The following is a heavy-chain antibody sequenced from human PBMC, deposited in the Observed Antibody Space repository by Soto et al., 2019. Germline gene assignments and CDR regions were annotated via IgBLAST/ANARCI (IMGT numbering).Heavy chain of an antibody. J-gene: IGHJ4*02. CDR2: ISDDGNHK. D-gene: IGHD2-2*02. CDR1: VFTFNNCA. CDR3: AKACNRPYRFFLVN. Sequence: QVHLVESGGGVVQPGRSLRLSCAASVFTFNNCAMHWVRQAPGKGLEWVAIISDDGNHKDYVYSVKGRFSISRDNSKNTLYLQMDSLRPEDTAVYFCAKACNRPYRFFLVNWGQGTLVTVSS. V-gene: IGHV3-30*18.